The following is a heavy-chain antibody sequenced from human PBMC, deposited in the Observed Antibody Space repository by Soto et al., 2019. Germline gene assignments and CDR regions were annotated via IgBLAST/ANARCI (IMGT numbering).Heavy chain of an antibody. CDR2: ISYDGNNE. CDR1: GFNLIDHA. CDR3: ARGAEGLDH. Sequence: QVQLVESGGGVVQPGKSLRLSCAASGFNLIDHAMHWVRQAPGKGLEWVALISYDGNNEFYADSVRGRFTISRDNSNNMVYVQMISLRPEDTAVYYCARGAEGLDHWGQGTLVTVAS. V-gene: IGHV3-30-3*01. D-gene: IGHD6-13*01. J-gene: IGHJ4*02.